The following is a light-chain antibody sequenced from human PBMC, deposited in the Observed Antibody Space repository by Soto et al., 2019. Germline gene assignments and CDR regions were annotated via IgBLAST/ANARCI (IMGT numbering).Light chain of an antibody. CDR3: HQYDSSPLP. V-gene: IGKV3-20*01. J-gene: IGKJ4*01. CDR2: GAS. CDR1: QSVSSSY. Sequence: EIVLTQSPGTLSLSPGERATLSCRASQSVSSSYLAWYQQKPGQAPRLLIYGASSRATGIPDRFSGSGSGTDFKLTISRLEPEDFAVYYCHQYDSSPLPFGGGTKVEIK.